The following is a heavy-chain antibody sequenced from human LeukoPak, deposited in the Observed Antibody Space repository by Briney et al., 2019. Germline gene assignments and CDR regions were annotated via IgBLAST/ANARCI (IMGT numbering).Heavy chain of an antibody. D-gene: IGHD3-10*01. CDR3: ARAPVSLMALGYYYYMDV. CDR2: IHGDGRTT. Sequence: GGSLRLSCVASGFSFGDYWMHWLRQVSGRGLVWGARIHGDGRTTTYADSVKGRFTISRDNAKNTQYLQMNSLRAEDTAVYYCARAPVSLMALGYYYYMDVWGKGTTVTVSS. J-gene: IGHJ6*03. CDR1: GFSFGDYW. V-gene: IGHV3-74*01.